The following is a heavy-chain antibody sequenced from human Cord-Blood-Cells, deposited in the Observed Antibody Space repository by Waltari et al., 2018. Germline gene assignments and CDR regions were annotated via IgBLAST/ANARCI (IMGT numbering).Heavy chain of an antibody. CDR3: ARGRNRYSSSWYDY. Sequence: QVQLVQSGAEVKKPGASVKVSCKASGYTFTGYYMHWVRQAPGQGLEWMGLINPNSGDTNHAQKFQCRVTMTRDTSISTAYMEVSRLRSDNTAVYYCARGRNRYSSSWYDYWGQGTLVTVSS. D-gene: IGHD6-13*01. CDR2: INPNSGDT. CDR1: GYTFTGYY. J-gene: IGHJ4*02. V-gene: IGHV1-2*02.